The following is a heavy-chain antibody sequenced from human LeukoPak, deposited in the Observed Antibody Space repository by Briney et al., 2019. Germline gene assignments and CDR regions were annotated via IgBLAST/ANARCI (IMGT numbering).Heavy chain of an antibody. Sequence: AGGSPRLSCAASGFTFNSYWMSWVRQAPGKGLEWVANIKQDGSEQYYVDSVKGRFTISRDNAKNSLYLQMNSLRAGDTAVYYCARGSQCSGGSCYNTYDNWGQGTLVTVSS. J-gene: IGHJ4*02. D-gene: IGHD2-15*01. CDR2: IKQDGSEQ. CDR1: GFTFNSYW. CDR3: ARGSQCSGGSCYNTYDN. V-gene: IGHV3-7*01.